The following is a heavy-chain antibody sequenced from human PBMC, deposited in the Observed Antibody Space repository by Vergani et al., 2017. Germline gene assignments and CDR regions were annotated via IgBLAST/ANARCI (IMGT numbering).Heavy chain of an antibody. D-gene: IGHD6-6*01. CDR1: GFTFSSYS. Sequence: VQLVESGGGLVKPGGSLRLSCAASGFTFSSYSMNWVHQAPGKGLEWVSSISSSSSYIYYADSVKGRFTISRENAKNSLYLQMNGLRAGDTAVYYCARRDSSSPALDYWGQGTLVTVSS. CDR2: ISSSSSYI. CDR3: ARRDSSSPALDY. V-gene: IGHV3-21*01. J-gene: IGHJ4*02.